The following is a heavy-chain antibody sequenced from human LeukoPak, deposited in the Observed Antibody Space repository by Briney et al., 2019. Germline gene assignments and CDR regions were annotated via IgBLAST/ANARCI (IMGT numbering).Heavy chain of an antibody. D-gene: IGHD2-2*01. V-gene: IGHV3-7*01. J-gene: IGHJ4*02. Sequence: DSVKGRFTISRDNAKNSLYLQMNSLRAEDAAVYYCAKEGCSCTSCSETFDYWGQGTLVTVSS. CDR3: AKEGCSCTSCSETFDY.